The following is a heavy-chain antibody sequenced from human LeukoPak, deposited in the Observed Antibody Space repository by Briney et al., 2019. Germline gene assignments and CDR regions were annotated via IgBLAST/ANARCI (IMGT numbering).Heavy chain of an antibody. CDR3: ARSDFHSDYGDYGYYYYYGMDV. J-gene: IGHJ6*02. CDR2: IIPIFGTA. CDR1: GGTFSSYA. Sequence: GSSVKVSCKASGGTFSSYAISWVRQAPGQGLEWMGGIIPIFGTANYAQKFQGRVTITADESTSTAYMELSSLRSEDTAVYYCARSDFHSDYGDYGYYYYYGMDVWGQGTTVTVSS. V-gene: IGHV1-69*01. D-gene: IGHD4-17*01.